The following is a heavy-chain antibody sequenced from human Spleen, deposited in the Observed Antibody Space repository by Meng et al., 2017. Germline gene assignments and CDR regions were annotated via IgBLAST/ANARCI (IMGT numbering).Heavy chain of an antibody. J-gene: IGHJ4*02. D-gene: IGHD3-3*01. CDR2: VSASGANT. Sequence: EVQLVESGGGLVKPGGSLRLSCAASGFSFSTFALNWVRQAPGKGLEWVSGVSASGANTFYADSVKGRFTISRDNSRNTVYLQMNSLTAEDTALYYCAKGRFRDYFDNWGQGTLVTVSS. CDR3: AKGRFRDYFDN. V-gene: IGHV3-23*04. CDR1: GFSFSTFA.